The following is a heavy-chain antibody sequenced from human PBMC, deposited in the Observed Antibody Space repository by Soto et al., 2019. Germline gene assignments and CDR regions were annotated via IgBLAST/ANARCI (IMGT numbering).Heavy chain of an antibody. CDR3: ARGGGLYGAKTFDY. Sequence: GGSLRLSCAVSGFTVSSNYMGWVRQAPGKGLEWVSFIFSGGSTYYAGSVKGRFTISRDNSKNTLYLQMNSLRAEDTAVYYCARGGGLYGAKTFDYWGQGTLVTVSS. J-gene: IGHJ4*02. D-gene: IGHD2-15*01. V-gene: IGHV3-53*01. CDR1: GFTVSSNY. CDR2: IFSGGST.